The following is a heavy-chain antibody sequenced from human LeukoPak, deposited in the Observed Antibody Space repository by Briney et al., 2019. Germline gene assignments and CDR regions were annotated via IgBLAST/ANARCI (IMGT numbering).Heavy chain of an antibody. CDR2: ISYDGSNK. D-gene: IGHD3-3*01. Sequence: GRSLRLSCAASGFTFSSYGMHWVRQAPGKGLEWVAVISYDGSNKYYADSVKGRFTISRDNSKNTLYLRMNSLRAEDTAVYYCAKERSIFGVVTPYFDYWGQGTLVTVSS. V-gene: IGHV3-30*18. CDR3: AKERSIFGVVTPYFDY. CDR1: GFTFSSYG. J-gene: IGHJ4*02.